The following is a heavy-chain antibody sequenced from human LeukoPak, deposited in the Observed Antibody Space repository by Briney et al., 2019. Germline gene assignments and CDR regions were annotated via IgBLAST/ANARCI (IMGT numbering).Heavy chain of an antibody. J-gene: IGHJ4*02. Sequence: TGGSLRLSCAASGFTFSRYWMTWVRQAPGKGLEWVANIKQDGSEKYYVDSVKGRFTISRDNAKNSLYLQMNSLRDEDTAVYYCARDWGGENDYWGQGTLVTVSS. CDR3: ARDWGGENDY. D-gene: IGHD3-10*01. CDR2: IKQDGSEK. CDR1: GFTFSRYW. V-gene: IGHV3-7*01.